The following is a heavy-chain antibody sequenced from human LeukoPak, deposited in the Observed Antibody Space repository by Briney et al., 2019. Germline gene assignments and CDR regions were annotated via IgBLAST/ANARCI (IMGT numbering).Heavy chain of an antibody. D-gene: IGHD1-26*01. CDR1: GFTFSSYA. V-gene: IGHV4-34*01. CDR2: INHSGTT. Sequence: GSLRLSCAASGFTFSSYAMSWVRQAPGKGLEWTGEINHSGTTKNNPSLKSRVSISVDTSRKQFSLKLGSVTAADTAVYYCARRPPNSGSYDGPSGLDYWGQGTLVTVSS. J-gene: IGHJ4*02. CDR3: ARRPPNSGSYDGPSGLDY.